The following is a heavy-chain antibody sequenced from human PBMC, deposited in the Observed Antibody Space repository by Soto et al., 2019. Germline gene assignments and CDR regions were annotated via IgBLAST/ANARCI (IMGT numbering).Heavy chain of an antibody. CDR2: IYYSRST. Sequence: QVQLQESGPGLVKPSQTLSLTCTVSGGSISSGDYYWSWIRQPPGKGLEWIRYIYYSRSTYYNPCPKGRVTISVDTSENHSSLKLGSVAAADSAVYYCAISAAAGPAGYWGQGTLVAVSS. CDR1: GGSISSGDYY. J-gene: IGHJ4*02. V-gene: IGHV4-30-4*01. CDR3: AISAAAGPAGY. D-gene: IGHD6-13*01.